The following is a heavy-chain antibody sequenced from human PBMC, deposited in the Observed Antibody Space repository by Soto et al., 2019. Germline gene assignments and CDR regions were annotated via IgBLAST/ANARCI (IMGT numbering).Heavy chain of an antibody. D-gene: IGHD6-13*01. Sequence: ASVKVSCKASGYTFTSYGISWVRQALGQGLEWMGWISAYNGNTNYAQKLQGRGTMTPDTSTSTAYMELRSLRSDDTAVYYCARDLPEAAASYYYYYGMDVWGQGTTVTVSS. CDR1: GYTFTSYG. CDR3: ARDLPEAAASYYYYYGMDV. CDR2: ISAYNGNT. J-gene: IGHJ6*02. V-gene: IGHV1-18*01.